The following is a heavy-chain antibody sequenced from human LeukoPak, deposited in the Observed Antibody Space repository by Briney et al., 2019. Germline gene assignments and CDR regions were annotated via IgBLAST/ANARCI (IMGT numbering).Heavy chain of an antibody. D-gene: IGHD1-26*01. CDR3: ARMGATTWLNFDY. J-gene: IGHJ4*02. Sequence: ASVKVSCKASGYTFTGYYMHWVRQAPGQGLEWMGWINPNSGGTNYAQKFQGRVTMTRDTSISTAYMELSRLRSDDTAVYYCARMGATTWLNFDYWGQGTLVTVSS. V-gene: IGHV1-2*02. CDR1: GYTFTGYY. CDR2: INPNSGGT.